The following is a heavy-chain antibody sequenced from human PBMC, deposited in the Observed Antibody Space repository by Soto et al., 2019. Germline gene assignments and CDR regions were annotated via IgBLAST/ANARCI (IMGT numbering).Heavy chain of an antibody. V-gene: IGHV2-5*01. D-gene: IGHD2-15*01. CDR1: GFSLSTSGVG. Sequence: QITLKESGPTLVKTKQTLTLTCTFSGFSLSTSGVGVGWIRQPPGKAPEWLALIYWSDDKRYSPSLKSRLTITKDTSKSQVVLTMTNMDPVDTATYFCARTEGGGYCSGGSGYGVDYWGQGTLVTVSS. J-gene: IGHJ4*02. CDR2: IYWSDDK. CDR3: ARTEGGGYCSGGSGYGVDY.